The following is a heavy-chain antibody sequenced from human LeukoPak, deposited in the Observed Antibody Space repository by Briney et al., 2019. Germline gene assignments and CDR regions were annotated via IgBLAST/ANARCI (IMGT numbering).Heavy chain of an antibody. CDR2: INQDGNEK. D-gene: IGHD3-22*01. CDR3: VRDDSWVPTYRFDY. Sequence: QTGGSLRLSCAASGFIFNNYYMSWLRQTQWKGLEWLANINQDGNEKNYMGSVKGRFTISRDNAKNSVYLQMKSRRAEDTAIYYCVRDDSWVPTYRFDYWGQGTLVTVSS. J-gene: IGHJ4*02. CDR1: GFIFNNYY. V-gene: IGHV3-7*03.